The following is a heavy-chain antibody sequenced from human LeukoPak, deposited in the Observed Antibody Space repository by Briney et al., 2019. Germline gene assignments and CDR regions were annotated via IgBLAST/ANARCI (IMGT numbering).Heavy chain of an antibody. V-gene: IGHV3-53*01. D-gene: IGHD6-6*01. CDR2: IYAGGTT. Sequence: PGGSLRLSCAASGFTVSSDYMSWVRQAPGKGLEWVSVIYAGGTTYYADFVKGRFTISRDKSKNTLYLQMNSLRAEDTAAYHCARGRPGYYFEHWGQGTLVTVSS. CDR3: ARGRPGYYFEH. J-gene: IGHJ4*02. CDR1: GFTVSSDY.